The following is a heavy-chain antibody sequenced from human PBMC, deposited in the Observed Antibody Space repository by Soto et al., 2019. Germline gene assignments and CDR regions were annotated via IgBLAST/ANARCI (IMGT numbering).Heavy chain of an antibody. V-gene: IGHV3-7*01. CDR2: IKQDGSEK. D-gene: IGHD6-13*01. J-gene: IGHJ5*02. CDR3: ARDLYSSSWTRFDP. CDR1: GFTFSSYW. Sequence: VQLVESGGGLVQPGGSLRLSCAASGFTFSSYWMSWVRQAPGKGLEWVANIKQDGSEKYYVDSVKGRFTISRDNAKNSLYLQMNSLRAEDTAVYYCARDLYSSSWTRFDPWGQGTLVTVSS.